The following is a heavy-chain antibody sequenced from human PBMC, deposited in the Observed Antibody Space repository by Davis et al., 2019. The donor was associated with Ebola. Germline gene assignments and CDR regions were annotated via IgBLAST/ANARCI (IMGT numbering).Heavy chain of an antibody. D-gene: IGHD2-15*01. CDR2: ISSSSSYI. V-gene: IGHV3-21*01. CDR3: ARDLEAADYYGMDV. CDR1: GFTFSSYS. Sequence: PGGSLRLSCAACGFTFSSYSMNWVRQAPGKGPAWVSSISSSSSYIYYADSVKGRFTISRDNAKNSLYLQMNSLRAEDTAVYYCARDLEAADYYGMDVWGQGTTVTISS. J-gene: IGHJ6*02.